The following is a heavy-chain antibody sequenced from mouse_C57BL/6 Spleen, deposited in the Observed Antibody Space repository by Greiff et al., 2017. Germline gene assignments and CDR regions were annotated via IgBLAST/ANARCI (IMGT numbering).Heavy chain of an antibody. CDR3: TRRRDYGSRYAMDY. CDR1: GYTFTDYE. J-gene: IGHJ4*01. D-gene: IGHD1-1*01. Sequence: QVQLQQSGAELVRPGASVTLSCKASGYTFTDYEMHWVKQTPVHGLEWIGAIDPETGGTAYNQKFKGKAILTADKSSSTAYMELRSLTSEDSAVYYCTRRRDYGSRYAMDYWGQGTSVTVSS. V-gene: IGHV1-15*01. CDR2: IDPETGGT.